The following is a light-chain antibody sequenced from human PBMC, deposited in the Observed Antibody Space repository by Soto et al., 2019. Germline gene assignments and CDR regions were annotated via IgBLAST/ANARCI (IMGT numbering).Light chain of an antibody. Sequence: QSALTKPASVSGSPGQSIPISCTGTSSDVGGYNYVSWYQHHPGKAPKHMIYDVSNRPSGVSNRFSGSKSGNTASLTISGLQAEDEADYYCTSYTSSSTLGIFGGGTQLTVL. J-gene: IGLJ2*01. V-gene: IGLV2-14*03. CDR3: TSYTSSSTLGI. CDR2: DVS. CDR1: SSDVGGYNY.